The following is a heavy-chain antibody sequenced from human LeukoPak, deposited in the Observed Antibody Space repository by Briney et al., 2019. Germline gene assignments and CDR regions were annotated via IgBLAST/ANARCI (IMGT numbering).Heavy chain of an antibody. CDR3: ATARNDYDTNGFSVFDY. D-gene: IGHD3-22*01. V-gene: IGHV3-33*01. J-gene: IGHJ4*02. Sequence: GRSLRLSCGASGCSFSAHGMHWVRQAPGKGLEWVAVIWYDGSNKDYADSVKGRFTISRDNSQNTLYLQMNSLRAEDTAVYYCATARNDYDTNGFSVFDYWGQGTLVTVSS. CDR2: IWYDGSNK. CDR1: GCSFSAHG.